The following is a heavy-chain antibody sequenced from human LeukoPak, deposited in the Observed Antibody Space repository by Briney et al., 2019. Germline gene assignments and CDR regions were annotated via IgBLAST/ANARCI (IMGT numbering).Heavy chain of an antibody. J-gene: IGHJ4*02. CDR1: GGSISSSSYY. CDR3: ARRVHYYGSGSYYSYFDY. D-gene: IGHD3-10*01. CDR2: IYYSGST. Sequence: SETLSLTCTVSGGSISSSSYYWGWIRQPPGKGLEWIGSIYYSGSTYYNPSLKSRVTISVDTSKNQSSLKLSSVTAADTAVYYCARRVHYYGSGSYYSYFDYWGQGTLVTVSS. V-gene: IGHV4-39*01.